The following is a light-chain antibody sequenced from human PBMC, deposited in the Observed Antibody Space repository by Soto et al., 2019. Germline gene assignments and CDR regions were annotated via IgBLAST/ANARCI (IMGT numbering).Light chain of an antibody. Sequence: DIQMTQSPSFVSASVGDRVTITCRASQGISSWLAWYQQRPGKAPKFLISEASNLQGGAPSRFSGSGSGREFTLTISGLQPEDFATYYCQQYNSYPITFGQGTRLEIK. J-gene: IGKJ5*01. CDR2: EAS. CDR3: QQYNSYPIT. CDR1: QGISSW. V-gene: IGKV1D-16*01.